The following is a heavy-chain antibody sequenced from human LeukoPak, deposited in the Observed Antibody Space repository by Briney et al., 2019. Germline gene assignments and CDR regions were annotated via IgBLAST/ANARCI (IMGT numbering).Heavy chain of an antibody. CDR2: IYYSGST. V-gene: IGHV4-61*01. D-gene: IGHD2-15*01. CDR3: ARADCSGGSRYAFDI. Sequence: SETLSLTCTVSGGSVSSGSYYWSWIRQPPGKGLEWIGYIYYSGSTNYNPSLKSRVTMSVDTSKNQFSLKLSSVTAADTAVYYCARADCSGGSRYAFDIWGQGTKVPVSS. CDR1: GGSVSSGSYY. J-gene: IGHJ3*02.